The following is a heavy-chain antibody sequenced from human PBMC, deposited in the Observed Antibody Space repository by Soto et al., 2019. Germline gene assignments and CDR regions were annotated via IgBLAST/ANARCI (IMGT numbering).Heavy chain of an antibody. CDR2: IAESGDGT. J-gene: IGHJ3*01. CDR3: ANRLGNYFLSGLPSDL. Sequence: PGGSLRLSCAASGFTFSSHPMSWVRQAPGKGLEWVSAIAESGDGTAYIDSVKGRFTISRDNFKNTLYLQMNSLRAEDTAVYYCANRLGNYFLSGLPSDLRGKGTMVTVSS. V-gene: IGHV3-23*01. D-gene: IGHD1-26*01. CDR1: GFTFSSHP.